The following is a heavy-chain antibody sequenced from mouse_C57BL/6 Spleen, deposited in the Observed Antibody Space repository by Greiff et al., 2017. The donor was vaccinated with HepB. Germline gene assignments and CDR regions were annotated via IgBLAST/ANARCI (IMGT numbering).Heavy chain of an antibody. Sequence: VQLKQSGAELVRPGASVKLSCTASGFNIKDDYMHWVKQRPEQGLEWIGWIDPENGDTEYASKFQGKATITADTSSNTAYLQLSSLTSEDTAVYYCTVHYYGSSYHVWGTGTTVTVSS. CDR1: GFNIKDDY. V-gene: IGHV14-4*01. CDR2: IDPENGDT. J-gene: IGHJ1*03. D-gene: IGHD1-1*01. CDR3: TVHYYGSSYHV.